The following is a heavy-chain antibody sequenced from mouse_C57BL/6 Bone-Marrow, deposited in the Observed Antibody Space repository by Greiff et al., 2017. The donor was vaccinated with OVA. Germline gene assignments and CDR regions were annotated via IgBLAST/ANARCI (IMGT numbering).Heavy chain of an antibody. CDR2: IYPRSGNT. J-gene: IGHJ2*01. V-gene: IGHV1-81*01. D-gene: IGHD1-1*01. Sequence: QVQLQQSGAELARPGASVKLSCKASGYTFTSYGISWVKQRTGQGLEWIGEIYPRSGNTYYNEKFKGKATLTADKSSSTAYMELRSLTSEDSAVYFCARVRYGSSPLDEWGQGTTLTVSS. CDR3: ARVRYGSSPLDE. CDR1: GYTFTSYG.